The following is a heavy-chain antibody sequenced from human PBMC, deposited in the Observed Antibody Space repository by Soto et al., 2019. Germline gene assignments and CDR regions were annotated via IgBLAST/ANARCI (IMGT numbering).Heavy chain of an antibody. D-gene: IGHD6-6*01. J-gene: IGHJ6*02. Sequence: GGSLRLSCAASGFTFSSYGMHWVRQAPGKGLEWVAVIWYDGSNKYYADSVKGRFTISRDNSKNTLYLQMNSLRAEDTAVYYCARDLVKQLGYYYYGMDVWGQGTTVTVSS. CDR3: ARDLVKQLGYYYYGMDV. CDR1: GFTFSSYG. V-gene: IGHV3-33*01. CDR2: IWYDGSNK.